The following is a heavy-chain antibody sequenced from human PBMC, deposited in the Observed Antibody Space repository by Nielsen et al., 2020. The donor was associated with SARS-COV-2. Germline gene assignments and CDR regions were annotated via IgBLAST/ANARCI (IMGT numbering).Heavy chain of an antibody. J-gene: IGHJ4*02. CDR2: IYYSGST. CDR3: ARLGSSGWYYFDY. CDR1: GGSISSSSYY. D-gene: IGHD6-19*01. Sequence: SETLSLTCTVSGGSISSSSYYWGWIRQPPGKGLEWIGSIYYSGSTYYNPSLQSRVTISVNTSKNQFSLKLSSVTAADTAVYYCARLGSSGWYYFDYWDQGTLVTVSS. V-gene: IGHV4-39*01.